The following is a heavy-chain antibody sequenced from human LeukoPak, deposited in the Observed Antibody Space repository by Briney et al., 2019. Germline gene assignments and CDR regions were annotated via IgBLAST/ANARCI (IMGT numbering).Heavy chain of an antibody. D-gene: IGHD4-17*01. CDR1: GGSISSYY. V-gene: IGHV4-4*07. J-gene: IGHJ6*03. CDR3: ARDGIGDYDLYYYYYMDV. CDR2: IYTSGST. Sequence: SETLSLTCTVSGGSISSYYWSWIRQPAGKGLEWIGRIYTSGSTNYNLSLKSRVTISVDKSKNQFSLKLSSVTAADTAVYYCARDGIGDYDLYYYYYMDVWGKGTTVTVSS.